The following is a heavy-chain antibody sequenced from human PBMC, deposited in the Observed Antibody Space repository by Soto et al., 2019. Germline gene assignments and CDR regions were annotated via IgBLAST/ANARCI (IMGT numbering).Heavy chain of an antibody. Sequence: GGSLRLSCAASGFTFSSYAMSWVRQAPGKGLEWVSAISGSGGSTYYADSVKGRFTISRDNSKNTLYLQMNSLRAEDTAVYYCAKDRVSQWLLYYYYGMDVWGQGTTVTVSS. D-gene: IGHD3-22*01. J-gene: IGHJ6*02. V-gene: IGHV3-23*01. CDR3: AKDRVSQWLLYYYYGMDV. CDR1: GFTFSSYA. CDR2: ISGSGGST.